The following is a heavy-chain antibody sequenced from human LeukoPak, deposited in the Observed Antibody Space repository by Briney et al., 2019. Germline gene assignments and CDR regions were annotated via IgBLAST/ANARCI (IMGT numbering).Heavy chain of an antibody. V-gene: IGHV1-69*05. D-gene: IGHD1-26*01. Sequence: SVKVSCKASGGTFSSYAISWVRQAPGQGLEWMRGIIPIFGTANYAQKFQGRVTITTDESTSTAYMELSSLRSEDTAVYYCARDGDRKYSGKANWFDPWGQGTLVTVSS. CDR1: GGTFSSYA. J-gene: IGHJ5*02. CDR3: ARDGDRKYSGKANWFDP. CDR2: IIPIFGTA.